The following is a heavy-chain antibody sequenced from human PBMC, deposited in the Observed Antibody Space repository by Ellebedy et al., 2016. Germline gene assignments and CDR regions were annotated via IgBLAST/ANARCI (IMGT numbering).Heavy chain of an antibody. CDR1: GGSISPYY. J-gene: IGHJ4*02. Sequence: SETLSLTXSVSGGSISPYYWSWIRLPPGEGLEWIGFVYYSGRTSYNPSLKSRITISVDTFQNQFSLKLNSVTAADTAIYYCARYTSSGLDFWGQGILVTVSS. D-gene: IGHD6-6*01. V-gene: IGHV4-59*01. CDR3: ARYTSSGLDF. CDR2: VYYSGRT.